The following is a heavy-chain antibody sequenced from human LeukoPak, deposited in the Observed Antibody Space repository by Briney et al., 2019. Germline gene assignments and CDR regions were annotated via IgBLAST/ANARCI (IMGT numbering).Heavy chain of an antibody. V-gene: IGHV4-34*01. D-gene: IGHD3-3*01. CDR2: INHSGST. CDR3: ARGPTGRKDFWSGYYGVDV. CDR1: GGSFNGYY. J-gene: IGHJ6*02. Sequence: SETLSLTCAVYGGSFNGYYWSWIRQPPGKGLEWIGEINHSGSTNYNPSLKSRVTISVDTSKNQFSLKLSSVTAADTAVYYCARGPTGRKDFWSGYYGVDVWGQGTTVTVSS.